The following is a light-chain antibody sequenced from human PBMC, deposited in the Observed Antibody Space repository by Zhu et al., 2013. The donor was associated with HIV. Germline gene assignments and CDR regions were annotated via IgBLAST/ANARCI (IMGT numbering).Light chain of an antibody. V-gene: IGKV1-27*01. J-gene: IGKJ1*01. Sequence: DIQMTQSPSSLSASVGDRVTITCRASQGISHYLAWYQQKPGKVPKLLIYGSSTLESGVPSRFSGSGSGTDFTLTISSLQPEDVATYYCQKYNTAPQTFGQGTKVEIK. CDR3: QKYNTAPQT. CDR2: GSS. CDR1: QGISHY.